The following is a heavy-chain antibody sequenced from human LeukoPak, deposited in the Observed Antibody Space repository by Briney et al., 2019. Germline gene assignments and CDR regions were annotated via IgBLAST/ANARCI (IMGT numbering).Heavy chain of an antibody. Sequence: ASVKVSCKASGYTFTSYDINWVRQATGQGLEWMGWMNPNSGNTGYAQKFQGRVTMTRNTSISTAYMELSSLRSEDTAVYYCARGRSSRITIFGVVIKYFDYWGRGTLVTVSS. D-gene: IGHD3-3*01. V-gene: IGHV1-8*01. J-gene: IGHJ4*02. CDR1: GYTFTSYD. CDR3: ARGRSSRITIFGVVIKYFDY. CDR2: MNPNSGNT.